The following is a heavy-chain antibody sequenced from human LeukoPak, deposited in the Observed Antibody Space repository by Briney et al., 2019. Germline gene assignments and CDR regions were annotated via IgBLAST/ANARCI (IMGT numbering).Heavy chain of an antibody. Sequence: GGSLRLSCSGSGLDFGKYGMTWVRQAPGKGLEWVAAINGDGGFARYTHSVTGRFTISRDNSKNTLFLQMNSLRVEDTAVYYCAKDPNGDYVGAIDFWGPGTLVTVSS. V-gene: IGHV3-23*01. D-gene: IGHD4-17*01. CDR2: INGDGGFA. J-gene: IGHJ3*01. CDR3: AKDPNGDYVGAIDF. CDR1: GLDFGKYG.